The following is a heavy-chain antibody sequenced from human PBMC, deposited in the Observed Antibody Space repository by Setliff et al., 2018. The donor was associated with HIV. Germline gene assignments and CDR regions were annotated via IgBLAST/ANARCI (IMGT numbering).Heavy chain of an antibody. CDR2: IYRSGST. CDR3: GREGEGELPGY. Sequence: PSETLSLTCTVSGYFIRSGYYWGWIRQPRGKGLEWIGNIYRSGSTYYNPSPKSRVTISVDKSKNQFSLKLSSVTAADTAVYYCGREGEGELPGYWGQGTLVTVSS. V-gene: IGHV4-38-2*02. CDR1: GYFIRSGYY. D-gene: IGHD1-7*01. J-gene: IGHJ4*02.